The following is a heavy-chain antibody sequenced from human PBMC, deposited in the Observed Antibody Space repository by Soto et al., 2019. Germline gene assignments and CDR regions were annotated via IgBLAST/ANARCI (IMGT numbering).Heavy chain of an antibody. Sequence: EVQLVESGGGLVQPGGSLRLSCAVSGFTFGSYWMNWVRLIPGKGLEWVAYIKPDGSATYYVDSVKGRFTISRDNAKNSLYLQMNSLRAEDTAVYYCARGYYDSSGYTGFDYWGQGTLVTVSS. CDR3: ARGYYDSSGYTGFDY. D-gene: IGHD3-22*01. CDR2: IKPDGSAT. J-gene: IGHJ4*02. CDR1: GFTFGSYW. V-gene: IGHV3-7*01.